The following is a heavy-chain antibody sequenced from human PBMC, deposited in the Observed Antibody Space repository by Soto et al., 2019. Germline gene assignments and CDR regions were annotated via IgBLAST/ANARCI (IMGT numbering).Heavy chain of an antibody. Sequence: QVQLVESGGGVVQPGRSQRLSCVASGFTLSSHGMHWVRQAPGKGLEWVAIISYDGSNRYYADSVKVRFTISRDNSKNMLYLQMSSLRAEDTAVYNWARCIGLSSIEYYYSMDVWGQGTTVTVSS. CDR2: ISYDGSNR. J-gene: IGHJ6*01. CDR1: GFTLSSHG. V-gene: IGHV3-30-3*01. D-gene: IGHD2-21*01. CDR3: ARCIGLSSIEYYYSMDV.